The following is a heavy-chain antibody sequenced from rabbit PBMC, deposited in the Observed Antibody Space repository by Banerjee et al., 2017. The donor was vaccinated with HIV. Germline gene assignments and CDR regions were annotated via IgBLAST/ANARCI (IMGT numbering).Heavy chain of an antibody. CDR3: ARDGANSYDDYGDYNL. CDR2: IYAGKGST. J-gene: IGHJ4*01. CDR1: GFDFSSYY. V-gene: IGHV1S7*01. D-gene: IGHD2-1*01. Sequence: QLKETGGGLVQPGGSLTLSCKASGFDFSSYYMSWVRQAPGKGLEWIGIIYAGKGSTDYASWVNGRFTISSDNAQNTVDLQMNSLTAADTATYFCARDGANSYDDYGDYNLWGPGTLVTVS.